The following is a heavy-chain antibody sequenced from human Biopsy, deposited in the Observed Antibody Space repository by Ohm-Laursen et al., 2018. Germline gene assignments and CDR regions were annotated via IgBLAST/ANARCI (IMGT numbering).Heavy chain of an antibody. Sequence: SDTLSLTCTVSGGYVSSYYWSWIRRPPGKGLEWIGDVYYSGSTNRNPSLKSRVTILVDTSKNQFSLKLNSVTAADTAVYYCGRREVVITHDAFDTWGQGTMVTVSS. CDR3: GRREVVITHDAFDT. CDR1: GGYVSSYY. CDR2: VYYSGST. J-gene: IGHJ3*02. D-gene: IGHD3-22*01. V-gene: IGHV4-59*08.